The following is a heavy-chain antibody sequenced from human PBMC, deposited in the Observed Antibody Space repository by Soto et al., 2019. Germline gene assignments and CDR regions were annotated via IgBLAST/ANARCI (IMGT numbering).Heavy chain of an antibody. J-gene: IGHJ6*02. CDR2: MNPNSGNT. CDR1: GYTFTSYD. V-gene: IGHV1-8*01. Sequence: QVQLVQSGAEVKKPGASVKVSCKASGYTFTSYDINWVRQATGQGLEWMGWMNPNSGNTGYAQKFQGSITKTRNPSISTADMALGSAISDAAAVYYGAREKARDGMDVWGQGTTVTVSS. CDR3: AREKARDGMDV.